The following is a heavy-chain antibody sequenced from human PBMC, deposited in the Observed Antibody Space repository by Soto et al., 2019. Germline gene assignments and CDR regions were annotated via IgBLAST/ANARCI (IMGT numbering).Heavy chain of an antibody. D-gene: IGHD3-10*01. CDR1: GGSISSSNW. V-gene: IGHV4-4*02. CDR3: ATRGDYYYYYGMDV. Sequence: SETLSLTCAVSGGSISSSNWWSWVRQPPGKGLEWIGEIYHSGSTNYNPSLKSRVTISVDKSKNQFSLKLSSVTAADTAVYYCATRGDYYYYYGMDVCGQGTTVTGSS. J-gene: IGHJ6*02. CDR2: IYHSGST.